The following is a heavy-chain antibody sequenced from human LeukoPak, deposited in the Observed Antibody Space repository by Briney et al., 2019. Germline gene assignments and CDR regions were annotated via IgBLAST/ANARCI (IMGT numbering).Heavy chain of an antibody. Sequence: PSETLSLTCTVSGGSISSGGYYWSWIRQHPGKGLEWIGYIYYSGSTYYNPSLKSRVTISVDTSKNQFSLKLSSVTAADTAVYYCARDRRQWLIRYNWFDPWGQGTLVTVSS. CDR1: GGSISSGGYY. J-gene: IGHJ5*02. D-gene: IGHD6-19*01. CDR3: ARDRRQWLIRYNWFDP. V-gene: IGHV4-31*03. CDR2: IYYSGST.